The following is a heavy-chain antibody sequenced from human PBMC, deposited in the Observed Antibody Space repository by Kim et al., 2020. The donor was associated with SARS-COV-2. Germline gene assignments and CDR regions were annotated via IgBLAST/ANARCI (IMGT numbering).Heavy chain of an antibody. CDR2: IYPGDSDT. Sequence: GESLKISCKGSGYSFTSYWIGWVRQMPGKGLEWMGIIYPGDSDTRYSPSFQGQVTISADKSISTAYLQWSSLKASDTAMYYCARHRIYGSGRARYYYGMDVWGQGTTVTVSS. V-gene: IGHV5-51*01. CDR1: GYSFTSYW. D-gene: IGHD3-10*01. CDR3: ARHRIYGSGRARYYYGMDV. J-gene: IGHJ6*02.